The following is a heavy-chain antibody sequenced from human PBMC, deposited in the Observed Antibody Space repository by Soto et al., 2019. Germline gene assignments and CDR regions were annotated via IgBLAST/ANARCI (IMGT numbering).Heavy chain of an antibody. V-gene: IGHV3-30-3*01. D-gene: IGHD3-9*01. Sequence: QVQLVESGGGVVQPGRSLRLSCAASGFTFSSYAMHWVRQAPGKGLEWVAVISYDGSNKYYADSVKGRFTISRDNSKNKLYLQMNSLRAEDTAVYYCARPNLYGILTGGWFDPWGQGTLVTVSS. CDR2: ISYDGSNK. CDR1: GFTFSSYA. J-gene: IGHJ5*02. CDR3: ARPNLYGILTGGWFDP.